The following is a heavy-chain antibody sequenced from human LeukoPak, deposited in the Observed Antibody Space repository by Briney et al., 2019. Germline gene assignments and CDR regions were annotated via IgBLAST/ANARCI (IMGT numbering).Heavy chain of an antibody. Sequence: GGTLRLSCVASGFIFNNYGMNWVRQAPGEGLEWVSAISGSGDSTYYADSVKGRFTISRDNSKNTLYLQMNSLRAEDTAVYYCARVISVAGYDYWGQGTLVTVSS. CDR2: ISGSGDST. D-gene: IGHD6-19*01. CDR3: ARVISVAGYDY. J-gene: IGHJ4*02. CDR1: GFIFNNYG. V-gene: IGHV3-23*01.